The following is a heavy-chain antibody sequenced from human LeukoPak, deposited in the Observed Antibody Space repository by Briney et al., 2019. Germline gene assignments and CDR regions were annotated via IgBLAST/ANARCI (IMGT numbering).Heavy chain of an antibody. V-gene: IGHV1-69*01. D-gene: IGHD2-2*01. Sequence: SGKVSCKASGGTFSSYAISWVRQAPGQGLEWMGGIIPIFGTANYAQKFQGRVTITADESTSTAYMELSSLRSEDTAVYYCARHYCSSTSCYVDGWFDPWGQGTLVTVSS. J-gene: IGHJ5*02. CDR1: GGTFSSYA. CDR3: ARHYCSSTSCYVDGWFDP. CDR2: IIPIFGTA.